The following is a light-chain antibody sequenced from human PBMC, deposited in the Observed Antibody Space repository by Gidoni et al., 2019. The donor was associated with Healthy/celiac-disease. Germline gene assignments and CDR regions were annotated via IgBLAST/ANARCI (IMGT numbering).Light chain of an antibody. V-gene: IGKV3-15*01. Sequence: DIVMTQSPATLSVSPGERATLSCRASQSVSSNLAWYQQKPGQAPRLLIYGASTRATGIPARFSGSGSGTEFTLTISSLQSEDFAVYYCQQYNNWPPITFXPXTKVDIK. J-gene: IGKJ3*01. CDR2: GAS. CDR3: QQYNNWPPIT. CDR1: QSVSSN.